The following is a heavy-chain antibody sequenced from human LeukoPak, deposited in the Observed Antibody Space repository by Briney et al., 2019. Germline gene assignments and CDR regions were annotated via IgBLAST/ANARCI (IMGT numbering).Heavy chain of an antibody. V-gene: IGHV3-23*01. CDR1: GFTFSSYA. CDR2: ISGSGGNT. CDR3: AKTGDYFDSSGYYRPDAFGI. D-gene: IGHD3-22*01. J-gene: IGHJ3*02. Sequence: GGSLRLSCAASGFTFSSYAMSWVRQAPGKGLEWVSAISGSGGNTYYADSVKGRFTISRDNSQNTLYLQMNSLRAEDTAVYYCAKTGDYFDSSGYYRPDAFGIWGRGTMVTVSS.